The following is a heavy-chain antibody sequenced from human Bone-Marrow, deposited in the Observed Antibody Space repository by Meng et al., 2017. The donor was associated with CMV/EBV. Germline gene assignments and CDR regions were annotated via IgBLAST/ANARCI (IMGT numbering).Heavy chain of an antibody. CDR2: ISYDGSNK. CDR1: GFTFSSYA. CDR3: AKDIVDCSSTSCQYYYYYYGMAV. V-gene: IGHV3-30*04. Sequence: GGSLRLSCAASGFTFSSYAMHWVRQAPGKGLEWVAVISYDGSNKYYADSVKGRFTISRDNSKNTLYLQMNSLRAEDTAVYYCAKDIVDCSSTSCQYYYYYYGMAVWGQGNTVNGYS. J-gene: IGHJ6*01. D-gene: IGHD2-2*01.